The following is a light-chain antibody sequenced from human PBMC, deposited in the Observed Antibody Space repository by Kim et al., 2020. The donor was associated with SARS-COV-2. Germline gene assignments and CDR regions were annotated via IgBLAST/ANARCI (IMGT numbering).Light chain of an antibody. Sequence: GQPITSSCTGNRSDVGSYNHVSWYQQTPGRAPKLMIYDVSNRPSGVSNRFSGSKSGNTGSLTISGLQAEDEADYYCSSYTSSSTYVFGTGTKVTVL. CDR2: DVS. J-gene: IGLJ1*01. CDR1: RSDVGSYNH. V-gene: IGLV2-14*03. CDR3: SSYTSSSTYV.